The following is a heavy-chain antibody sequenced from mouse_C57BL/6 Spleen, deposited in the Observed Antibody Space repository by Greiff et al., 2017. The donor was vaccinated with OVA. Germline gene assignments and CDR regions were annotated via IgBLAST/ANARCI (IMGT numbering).Heavy chain of an antibody. CDR3: ARRRSQTGTGLYYYAMDY. CDR1: GYTFTSYW. J-gene: IGHJ4*01. D-gene: IGHD4-1*01. Sequence: QVQLQQPGAELVMPGASVKLSCKASGYTFTSYWMHWVKQRPGQGLEWIGEIDPSDSYTNYNQKFKGKSTLTVAQSSSTAYMQLSSLTSEDSAVYYCARRRSQTGTGLYYYAMDYWGQGTSVTVSS. CDR2: IDPSDSYT. V-gene: IGHV1-69*01.